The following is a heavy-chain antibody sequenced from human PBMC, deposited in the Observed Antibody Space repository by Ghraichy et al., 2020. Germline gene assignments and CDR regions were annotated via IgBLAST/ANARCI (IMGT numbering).Heavy chain of an antibody. CDR3: ARLAYGDYVGLYL. Sequence: SETLSLTCTVSGGSISSYYWSWIRQPPGKGLEWIGYIYTSGSTNYNPSLKSRVTISVDTSKNQFSLKLSSVTAADTAVYYCARLAYGDYVGLYLWGQGTLVTVSS. CDR2: IYTSGST. J-gene: IGHJ4*02. D-gene: IGHD4-17*01. CDR1: GGSISSYY. V-gene: IGHV4-4*09.